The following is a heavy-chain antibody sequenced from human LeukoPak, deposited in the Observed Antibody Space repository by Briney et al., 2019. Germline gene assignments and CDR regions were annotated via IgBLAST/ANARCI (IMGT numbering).Heavy chain of an antibody. J-gene: IGHJ4*02. CDR3: AKGDTGMVRRYYLDH. Sequence: GSLRLSCAASGFTFSNYAMNWVRQAPGKGLEWVSVVSGRGGSTYYAEPVKGRFTISRDNSKNTLYLQMNTLRAEDTAVYYCAKGDTGMVRRYYLDHWGQGSLVTVSS. D-gene: IGHD5-18*01. CDR1: GFTFSNYA. CDR2: VSGRGGST. V-gene: IGHV3-23*01.